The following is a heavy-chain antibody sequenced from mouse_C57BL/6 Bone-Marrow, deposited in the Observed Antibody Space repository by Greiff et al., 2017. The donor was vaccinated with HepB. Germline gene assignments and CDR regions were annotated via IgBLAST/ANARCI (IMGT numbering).Heavy chain of an antibody. J-gene: IGHJ4*01. CDR2: SRNKANDYTT. Sequence: EVKLVDSGGGLVQSGRSLRLSCATSGFTFSDFYMEWVRQAPGKGLEWIAASRNKANDYTTEYSASVKGRFIVSRDTSQSILYLQMNALRAEDTAIYYCARDARTRSYYAMDYWGQGTSVTVSS. V-gene: IGHV7-1*01. CDR1: GFTFSDFY. CDR3: ARDARTRSYYAMDY.